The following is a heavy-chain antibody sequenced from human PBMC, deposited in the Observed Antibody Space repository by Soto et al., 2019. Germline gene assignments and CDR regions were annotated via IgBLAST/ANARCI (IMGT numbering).Heavy chain of an antibody. D-gene: IGHD3-3*01. CDR1: GGSISSGDYY. Sequence: QVQLQESGPGLVKPSQTLSLTCTVSGGSISSGDYYWSWIRQPPGKGLEWIGYIYYSGSTYYNPSLKSRVTISVDTSKNQFSLKLSSVTAADTAVYYCAREPYDFWSGYRGWWFDPWGQGTLVTVSS. J-gene: IGHJ5*02. CDR3: AREPYDFWSGYRGWWFDP. V-gene: IGHV4-30-4*01. CDR2: IYYSGST.